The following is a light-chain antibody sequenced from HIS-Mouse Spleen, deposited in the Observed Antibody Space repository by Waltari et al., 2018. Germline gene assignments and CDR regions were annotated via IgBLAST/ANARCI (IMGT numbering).Light chain of an antibody. V-gene: IGLV1-47*01. J-gene: IGLJ2*01. CDR2: RNN. CDR1: RSNIGSNY. Sequence: QSVLTQPPSASGTPGQRVTIACSGSRSNIGSNYVYWYQHLPGTAPKLLIYRNNQRPSGVPDRFSGSKSGTSASLAISGLRSEDEADYYCAAWDDSLSGPVFGGGTKLTVL. CDR3: AAWDDSLSGPV.